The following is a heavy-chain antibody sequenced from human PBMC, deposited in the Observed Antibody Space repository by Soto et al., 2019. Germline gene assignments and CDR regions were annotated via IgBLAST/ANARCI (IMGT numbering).Heavy chain of an antibody. J-gene: IGHJ5*02. Sequence: QVQLQESGPGLVKPSQTLSLTCTVSGGSISSGGYYWSWIRQHPGKGLEWIGYIYYSGSTYYNPSLKSRITISVDTSKNQFSLKLSSVTAADTAVYYCARDRGRTPGPTENWFDPWGQGTLVTVSS. CDR1: GGSISSGGYY. CDR2: IYYSGST. D-gene: IGHD3-10*01. V-gene: IGHV4-31*03. CDR3: ARDRGRTPGPTENWFDP.